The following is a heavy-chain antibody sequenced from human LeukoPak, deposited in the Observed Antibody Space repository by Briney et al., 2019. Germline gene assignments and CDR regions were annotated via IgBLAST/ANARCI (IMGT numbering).Heavy chain of an antibody. CDR1: GYTLTGYY. V-gene: IGHV1-2*02. CDR2: INPNSGGT. CDR3: ARSRMVRGVMSWFDP. D-gene: IGHD3-10*01. J-gene: IGHJ5*02. Sequence: GASVKVSCKASGYTLTGYYMHWVRQAPGQGLEWMGWINPNSGGTNYAQKFQGRVTMTKDTSISTAYMELSRLRSDDTAVYYCARSRMVRGVMSWFDPWGQGTLVTVSS.